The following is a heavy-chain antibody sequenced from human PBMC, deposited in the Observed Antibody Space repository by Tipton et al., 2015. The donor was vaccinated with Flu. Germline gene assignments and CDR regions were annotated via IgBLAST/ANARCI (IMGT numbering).Heavy chain of an antibody. CDR2: IYSSGIT. CDR3: ARGSGSGTFVIFAY. J-gene: IGHJ4*02. CDR1: VGSLSSFY. V-gene: IGHV4-4*07. D-gene: IGHD3-10*01. Sequence: TLSLTCTVSVGSLSSFYWTWIRQPAGKGLEWIGRIYSSGITKYNPSLKSRVTMSVDTSKNQFSLSLSSVTAADTAVYYCARGSGSGTFVIFAYWGQGTLVAFSS.